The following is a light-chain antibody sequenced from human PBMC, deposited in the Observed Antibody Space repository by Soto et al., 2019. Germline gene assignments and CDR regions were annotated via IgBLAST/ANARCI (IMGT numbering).Light chain of an antibody. CDR3: CSYAGIVYV. V-gene: IGLV2-11*01. Sequence: QSALTQPRSVSGSPGQSVTISCTGTSSDVGGYNSVSWYQQDPGKAPKVMIYDVNKRPSGVPDRFSGSKSGNTASLTISGLQAEDEADYYCCSYAGIVYVFGTGTKLTVL. J-gene: IGLJ1*01. CDR2: DVN. CDR1: SSDVGGYNS.